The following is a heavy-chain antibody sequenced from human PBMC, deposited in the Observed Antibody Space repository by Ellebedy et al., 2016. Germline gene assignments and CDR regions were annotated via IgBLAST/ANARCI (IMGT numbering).Heavy chain of an antibody. J-gene: IGHJ1*01. D-gene: IGHD2-15*01. Sequence: ASVKVSCKASGYTFTSYGISWVRQAPGQGLEWMGWISAYNGNTNYAQKLQGRVTMTTDTSTSTAYMELRSLRSDDTAVYYCAKSGDDIVVVGSDFQHWGQGALVTVSS. CDR2: ISAYNGNT. CDR3: AKSGDDIVVVGSDFQH. V-gene: IGHV1-18*01. CDR1: GYTFTSYG.